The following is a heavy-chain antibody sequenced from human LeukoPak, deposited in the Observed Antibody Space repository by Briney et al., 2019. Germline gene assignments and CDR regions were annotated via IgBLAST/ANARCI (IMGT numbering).Heavy chain of an antibody. V-gene: IGHV3-7*01. D-gene: IGHD6-19*01. J-gene: IGHJ4*02. CDR1: GFTFSSYW. CDR2: IKQDGSEK. CDR3: ARGPAAGNLLGY. Sequence: GGSLRLSCAASGFTFSSYWMSWVGQAPGKGLEWVANIKQDGSEKYYVDSVKGRFTISRDNAKNSLFLQMNSLRAEDTAVYYCARGPAAGNLLGYWGQGTLVTVSS.